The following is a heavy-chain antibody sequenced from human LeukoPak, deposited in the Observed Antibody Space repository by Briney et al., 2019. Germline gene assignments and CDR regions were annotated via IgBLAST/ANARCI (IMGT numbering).Heavy chain of an antibody. J-gene: IGHJ4*02. Sequence: SETLSLTCNVSGRSISISSFYWAWIRQPPGKGLEWIGTIYYSGSTYYDPSLKSRVTISIDKSKNQFSLKLYSVTAADTAVYYCARHVSVFVGPDYWGQGTLVTVSS. D-gene: IGHD5/OR15-5a*01. CDR3: ARHVSVFVGPDY. CDR1: GRSISISSFY. V-gene: IGHV4-39*01. CDR2: IYYSGST.